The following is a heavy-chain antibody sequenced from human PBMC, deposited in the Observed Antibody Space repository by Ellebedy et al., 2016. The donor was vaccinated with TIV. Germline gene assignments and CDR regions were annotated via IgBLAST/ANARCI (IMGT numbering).Heavy chain of an antibody. V-gene: IGHV1-18*01. J-gene: IGHJ6*02. CDR2: ISPYNSNT. D-gene: IGHD3-22*01. Sequence: ASVKVSXXASGYTFVSHMISWMRQAPGQGLEWMGWISPYNSNTNYAQKVQGRVTMTTDTSTSTAYMELRSLRSDDTAVYYCARGAPYYSDSGAYYSDYYAMDVWGQGTTITVSS. CDR1: GYTFVSHM. CDR3: ARGAPYYSDSGAYYSDYYAMDV.